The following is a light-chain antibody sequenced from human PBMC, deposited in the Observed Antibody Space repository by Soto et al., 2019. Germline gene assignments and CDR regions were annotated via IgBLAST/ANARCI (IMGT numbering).Light chain of an antibody. J-gene: IGKJ1*01. CDR1: QGLSTY. CDR2: AAS. V-gene: IGKV1-39*01. CDR3: QQSYSTTWT. Sequence: DFQLTQSPCIVSASVADRVTITCRASQGLSTYLTWYQQKPGKAPELLIYAASSLQSGVPSRFSGSGSETEFTLTISAPQPEDFATYSCQQSYSTTWTFGQGTKVDIK.